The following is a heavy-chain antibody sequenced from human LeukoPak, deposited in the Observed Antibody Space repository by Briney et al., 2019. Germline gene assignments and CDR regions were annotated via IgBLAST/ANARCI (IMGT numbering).Heavy chain of an antibody. Sequence: GGTLRLSCAASGFTFSSYGMSWVRQAPGKGLEWVSAISGSGGSTYYADSVKGRFTISRDNSKNTLYLQMDSLRAEDTAVYYCARGAALTPYNWFDPWGQGTLVTVSS. D-gene: IGHD4/OR15-4a*01. V-gene: IGHV3-23*01. CDR3: ARGAALTPYNWFDP. J-gene: IGHJ5*02. CDR2: ISGSGGST. CDR1: GFTFSSYG.